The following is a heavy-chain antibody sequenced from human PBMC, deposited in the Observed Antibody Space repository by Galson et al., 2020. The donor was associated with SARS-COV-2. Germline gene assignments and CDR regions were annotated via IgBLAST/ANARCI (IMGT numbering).Heavy chain of an antibody. V-gene: IGHV4-31*03. J-gene: IGHJ4*02. CDR2: INYSGST. D-gene: IGHD4-17*01. CDR1: GGSISSGGYY. CDR3: ARVTTTVTSQYYLDY. Sequence: SSETLSLTCTVSGGSISSGGYYWSWIRQHPGKGLEWIGYINYSGSTYYNPSLKSRVTISVDTSKNQFSLKLSSVTAADTAVYYCARVTTTVTSQYYLDYWGQGTLVTVS.